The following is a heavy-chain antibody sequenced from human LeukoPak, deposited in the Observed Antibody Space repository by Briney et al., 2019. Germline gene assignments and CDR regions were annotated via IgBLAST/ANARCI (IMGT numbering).Heavy chain of an antibody. CDR1: GGSISSYY. Sequence: SETLSLTCTVSGGSISSYYSSWIRQPAGKGLEWIGRIYTSGSTNYNPSLKSRVTMSVDTSKNQFSLKLSSVTAADTAVYYCARGYSSGWYYWFGPWGQGTLVTVSS. J-gene: IGHJ5*02. CDR2: IYTSGST. CDR3: ARGYSSGWYYWFGP. V-gene: IGHV4-4*07. D-gene: IGHD6-19*01.